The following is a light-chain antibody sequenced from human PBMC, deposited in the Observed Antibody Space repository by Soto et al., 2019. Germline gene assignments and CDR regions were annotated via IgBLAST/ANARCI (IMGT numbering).Light chain of an antibody. CDR1: QCLLHSNENNY. CDR2: LGS. J-gene: IGKJ1*01. CDR3: MQALQTPWT. V-gene: IGKV2-28*01. Sequence: DIEMTQSPLSLAVAPGEPASISCRSSQCLLHSNENNYLHWYLQKPGQSPQLLIYLGSNRASGVPDRFSGSGSGTDFTLKISRAAAEDVGVYYCMQALQTPWTFGQGTKVEVK.